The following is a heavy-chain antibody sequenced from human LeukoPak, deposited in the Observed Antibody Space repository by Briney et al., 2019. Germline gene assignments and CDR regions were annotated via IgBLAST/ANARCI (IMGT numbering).Heavy chain of an antibody. V-gene: IGHV1-18*01. CDR3: ARDGHCGGDCYSNFDY. CDR1: GYTFTSYG. CDR2: ISAYNGNT. D-gene: IGHD2-21*02. J-gene: IGHJ4*02. Sequence: GASVKVSCKASGYTFTSYGISWVRQAPGQGLEWMGWISAYNGNTNYAQKLQGRVTMTTDTSTSTAYMELRSLRSDDTAVYYCARDGHCGGDCYSNFDYWGQGTLVTVSS.